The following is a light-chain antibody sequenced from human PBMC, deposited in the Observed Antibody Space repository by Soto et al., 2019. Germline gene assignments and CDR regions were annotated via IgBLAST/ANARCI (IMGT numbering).Light chain of an antibody. Sequence: QSALTQPASVSGSPGQSITISCNGTSSDIGSYNLVSWYQQHPGKAPKLMIYEGSKRPSGVSNRFSGSKSGNTASLTISGLQDEDEDDYYSCSIAGSGTIFGGGTKVTVL. CDR2: EGS. V-gene: IGLV2-23*01. CDR3: CSIAGSGTI. CDR1: SSDIGSYNL. J-gene: IGLJ2*01.